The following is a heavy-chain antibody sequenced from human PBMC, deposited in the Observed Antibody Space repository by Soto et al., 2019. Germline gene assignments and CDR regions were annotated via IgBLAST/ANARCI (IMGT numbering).Heavy chain of an antibody. J-gene: IGHJ4*02. CDR2: IYNSGST. D-gene: IGHD5-18*01. Sequence: SETLSLTCTVSGGSISSYYWSWIRRPPGKGLEWIGYIYNSGSTHSNPSLQSRVTISVYTSKNQFSLKLSSVTAADTAVYYCARRVRRGYSYGYWGQGTLVTVSS. V-gene: IGHV4-59*12. CDR3: ARRVRRGYSYGY. CDR1: GGSISSYY.